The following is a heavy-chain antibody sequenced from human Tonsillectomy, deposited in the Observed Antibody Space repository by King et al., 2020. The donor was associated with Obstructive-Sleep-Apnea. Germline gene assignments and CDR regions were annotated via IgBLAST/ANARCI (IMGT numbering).Heavy chain of an antibody. CDR2: ISDSGGST. Sequence: EVQLVESGGGLVQPGGSLRLSCAASGFTFSSYAMSWVRQAPGKGLEWVSGISDSGGSTYYADSLKGRFTISRDNSKNTLYLQMNSLRAEDTAVIYCAPMIVVSGLDYWGQGTLVTVSS. J-gene: IGHJ4*02. V-gene: IGHV3-23*04. CDR1: GFTFSSYA. D-gene: IGHD3-22*01. CDR3: APMIVVSGLDY.